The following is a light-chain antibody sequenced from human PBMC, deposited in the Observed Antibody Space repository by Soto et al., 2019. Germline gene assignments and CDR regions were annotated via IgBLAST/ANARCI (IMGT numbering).Light chain of an antibody. J-gene: IGKJ1*01. CDR2: AVS. V-gene: IGKV3-20*01. CDR3: QQYGSSRWT. CDR1: ESVSDSQ. Sequence: EIVFTQSPGTLFLSPGERAPLPCRTSESVSDSQLAWYQQKPGQAPRLLIYAVSTRATGLADRFSGSGSGTDFTLTISRLQPEDFAVYYCQQYGSSRWTFGQGTKVDIK.